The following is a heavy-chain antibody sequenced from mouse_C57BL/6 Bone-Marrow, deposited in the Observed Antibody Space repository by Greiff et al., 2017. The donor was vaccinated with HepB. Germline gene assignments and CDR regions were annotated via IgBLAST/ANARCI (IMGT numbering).Heavy chain of an antibody. CDR2: IWSGGST. D-gene: IGHD2-3*01. CDR1: GFSLTSYG. V-gene: IGHV2-2*01. CDR3: ARNYDGYYGFFFDY. Sequence: VQLVESGPGLVQPSQSLSITCTVSGFSLTSYGVHWVRQSPGKGLEWLGVIWSGGSTDYNAAFISRLSISKDNSKSQVFFKMNSLQADDTAIYYCARNYDGYYGFFFDYWGQGTTLTVSS. J-gene: IGHJ2*01.